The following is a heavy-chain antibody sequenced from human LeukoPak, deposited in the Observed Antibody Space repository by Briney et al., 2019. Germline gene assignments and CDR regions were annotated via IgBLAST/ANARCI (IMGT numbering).Heavy chain of an antibody. CDR2: ISDNGRRK. J-gene: IGHJ4*02. D-gene: IGHD3-22*01. Sequence: GGSLRLSCVASGFRFSSYAIHWVRQAPGKGLEWVALISDNGRRKEYADSVKGRFTIDRDNSGNTVYLQMNSLRPDDTAIYFCARQEARGYYYGGLDYWGQGNLVTVSS. CDR3: ARQEARGYYYGGLDY. CDR1: GFRFSSYA. V-gene: IGHV3-30*04.